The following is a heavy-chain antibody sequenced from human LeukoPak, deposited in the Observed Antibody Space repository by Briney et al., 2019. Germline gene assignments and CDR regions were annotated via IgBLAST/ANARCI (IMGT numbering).Heavy chain of an antibody. D-gene: IGHD3-3*01. CDR3: ASVHQIRRSGYHNGISAFDI. CDR2: MYSRGGT. CDR1: GGSFSSGSYY. V-gene: IGHV4-61*02. Sequence: PSETLSLTCSVSGGSFSSGSYYWSWIRKPAGKGLEWVGRMYSRGGTDYNASLKSRLTISVDTSKNEMSLKLNSVTAADTAVYYCASVHQIRRSGYHNGISAFDIWGHGTKVTVSS. J-gene: IGHJ3*02.